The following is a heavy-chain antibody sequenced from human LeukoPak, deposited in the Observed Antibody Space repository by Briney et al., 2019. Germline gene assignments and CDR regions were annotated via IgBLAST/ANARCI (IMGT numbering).Heavy chain of an antibody. V-gene: IGHV1-46*01. D-gene: IGHD4-11*01. Sequence: ASVKVSCKASGYTFTSYYIHWMRQAPGQGPEWMGIINPIGGTTGYAQKFQGRVTMTRDTSTSIVYMELGSLSPEDTAVYYCARQQGLQNLNFDHWGQGTLVTVSS. J-gene: IGHJ5*02. CDR3: ARQQGLQNLNFDH. CDR2: INPIGGTT. CDR1: GYTFTSYY.